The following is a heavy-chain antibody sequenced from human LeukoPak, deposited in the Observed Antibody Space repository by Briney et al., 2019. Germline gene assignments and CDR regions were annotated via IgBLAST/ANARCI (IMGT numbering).Heavy chain of an antibody. J-gene: IGHJ2*01. CDR1: GYTFTSYY. CDR3: ARGPDPHYYDSSGYKYWYFDL. CDR2: INPSGGST. D-gene: IGHD3-22*01. Sequence: ASVKVSCKASGYTFTSYYMHWVRQAPGQGLEWMGIINPSGGSTSYAQKFQGRVTMTRDMSTSTVYMELSSLRSEDTAVYYCARGPDPHYYDSSGYKYWYFDLWGRGTLVTVSS. V-gene: IGHV1-46*01.